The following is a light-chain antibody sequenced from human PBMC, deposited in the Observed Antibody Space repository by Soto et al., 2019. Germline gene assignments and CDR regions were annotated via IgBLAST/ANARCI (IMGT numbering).Light chain of an antibody. V-gene: IGKV3-20*01. Sequence: EIVLTHSPGTLSLSTGERATLSCRASLTVSDNYLAWYQQKAGQAPRLVIYGASNRATGIPDRFSASGSGTDFTLTISRLEPEDFAVYYCQQYSSAPLTFGQGTKVDIK. CDR2: GAS. CDR1: LTVSDNY. CDR3: QQYSSAPLT. J-gene: IGKJ1*01.